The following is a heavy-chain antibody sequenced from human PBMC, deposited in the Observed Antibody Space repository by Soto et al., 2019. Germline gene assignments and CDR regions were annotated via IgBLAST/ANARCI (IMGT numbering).Heavy chain of an antibody. Sequence: TGGSLRLSCAASGYTFSDYYMSWIRQAPGKGLEWVSYISSSGSTIYYADSVKGRFTISRDNAKNSLYLQMNSLRAEDTAVYYCARVTHTAMVTTCGQGTLVTVSS. J-gene: IGHJ5*02. D-gene: IGHD5-18*01. CDR3: ARVTHTAMVTT. CDR2: ISSSGSTI. CDR1: GYTFSDYY. V-gene: IGHV3-11*01.